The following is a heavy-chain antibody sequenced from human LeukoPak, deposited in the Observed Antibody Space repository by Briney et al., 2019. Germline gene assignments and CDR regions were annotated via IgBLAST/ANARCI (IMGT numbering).Heavy chain of an antibody. J-gene: IGHJ5*02. CDR3: ARGLRDWFDP. CDR2: IYYSGST. D-gene: IGHD3-16*01. CDR1: GGSISSYY. Sequence: SETLSLTCAVSGGSISSYYWSWIRQPPGKGLEWIGYIYYSGSTNYNPSLKSRVTISVDTSKNQLSLKLSSVIAADTAVYYCARGLRDWFDPWGQGTLVTVSS. V-gene: IGHV4-59*01.